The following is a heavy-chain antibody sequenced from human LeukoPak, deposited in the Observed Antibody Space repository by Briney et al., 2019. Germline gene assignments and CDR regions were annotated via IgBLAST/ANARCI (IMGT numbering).Heavy chain of an antibody. V-gene: IGHV4-39*01. CDR2: ISYRGNT. CDR1: GDSISSSNYY. CDR3: ARGQLALYYYNGLDV. J-gene: IGHJ6*02. D-gene: IGHD1-1*01. Sequence: SETLSLTCTVSGDSISSSNYYWGWIRQPPGKGLEWIGSISYRGNTYYSSSLKGRVTISVDMSKNQFSLRLSSMTAADRAVYYCARGQLALYYYNGLDVWGQGTTVTVSS.